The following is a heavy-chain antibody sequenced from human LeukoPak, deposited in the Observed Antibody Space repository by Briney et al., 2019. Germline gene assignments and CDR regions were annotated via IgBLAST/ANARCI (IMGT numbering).Heavy chain of an antibody. J-gene: IGHJ4*02. CDR1: GGTFGSYA. CDR3: SRGCSSTSCPIDY. D-gene: IGHD2-2*01. V-gene: IGHV1-69*05. Sequence: ASVKVSCKASGGTFGSYAISWVRQAPGQGLEWMGGIIPIFGTANYAQKFQGRVTITTDESTSTAYMELSSLRSEDTAVYYCSRGCSSTSCPIDYWGQRTLVTVSS. CDR2: IIPIFGTA.